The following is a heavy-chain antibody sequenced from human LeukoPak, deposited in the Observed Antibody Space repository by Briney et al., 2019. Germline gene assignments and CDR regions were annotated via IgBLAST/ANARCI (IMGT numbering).Heavy chain of an antibody. Sequence: GRSLRLSCVASGFTFSDYGMLRVRQPPGKGLEWVAVISYDGRNEHYADSVKGRFTISRDNSKNTVFLQMNTLRTEDTAVYFCAKDKPIDYWGQGTLVTVSS. J-gene: IGHJ4*02. CDR1: GFTFSDYG. D-gene: IGHD1-14*01. V-gene: IGHV3-30*18. CDR3: AKDKPIDY. CDR2: ISYDGRNE.